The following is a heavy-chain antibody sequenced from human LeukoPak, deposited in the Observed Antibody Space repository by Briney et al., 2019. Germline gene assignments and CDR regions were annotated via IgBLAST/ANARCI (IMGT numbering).Heavy chain of an antibody. CDR1: VCTFSNAW. D-gene: IGHD2-2*02. CDR2: MKSKTDGGTT. V-gene: IGHV3-15*01. Sequence: AGALRLSCAAAVCTFSNAWMSWGRQAPGKGLEWVCLMKSKTDGGTTHYADQVKGRFTISRDDSQNTLYLQMNSLKTEDTAVYYCTPFSPATAIPVDYWGQGTLVTVSS. CDR3: TPFSPATAIPVDY. J-gene: IGHJ4*02.